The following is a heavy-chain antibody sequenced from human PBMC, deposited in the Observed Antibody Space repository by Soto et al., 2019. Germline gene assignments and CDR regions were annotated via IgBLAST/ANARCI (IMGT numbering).Heavy chain of an antibody. V-gene: IGHV4-4*02. Sequence: QVQLQESGPGLVKPSGTLSLTCAVSGASISDNNWWSWVRQPPGKGLGWIGEVVHRGATHHNPSLRRRVTIPMDKSKNQISLKLSSVTAADSAVYYCVRHIGVTGTRGFDYWGQGTLVTVSS. CDR2: VVHRGAT. D-gene: IGHD6-19*01. CDR1: GASISDNNW. CDR3: VRHIGVTGTRGFDY. J-gene: IGHJ4*02.